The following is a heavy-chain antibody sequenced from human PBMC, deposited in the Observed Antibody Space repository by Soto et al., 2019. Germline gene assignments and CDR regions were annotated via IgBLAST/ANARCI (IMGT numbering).Heavy chain of an antibody. CDR2: INHSGTT. D-gene: IGHD3-9*01. Sequence: QVQLRQWGAGPETLSLTCAVFGVSFSDYYCTWIRQPPGKGLGWIGEINHSGTTSYNPSLKSRLTISVDTSNNQFSLKLSSVTAADTAVYYCARKPIYHFFAGYYSVDYWGQGTLVTVSS. CDR3: ARKPIYHFFAGYYSVDY. V-gene: IGHV4-34*01. CDR1: GVSFSDYY. J-gene: IGHJ4*02.